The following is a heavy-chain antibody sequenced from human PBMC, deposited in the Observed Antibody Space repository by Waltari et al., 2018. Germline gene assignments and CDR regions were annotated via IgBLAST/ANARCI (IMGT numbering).Heavy chain of an antibody. D-gene: IGHD2-2*01. V-gene: IGHV3-23*01. Sequence: EVQLLESGGGLVQPGGSLRLSCAASGFTFSSYAMSWVRRAPGKGLEWVSAISGSGGSTYYADSVKGRFTISRDNSKNTLYLQMNSLRAEDTAVYYCARDQRQWGSSTSCHWGQGTLVTVSS. CDR3: ARDQRQWGSSTSCH. CDR2: ISGSGGST. J-gene: IGHJ4*02. CDR1: GFTFSSYA.